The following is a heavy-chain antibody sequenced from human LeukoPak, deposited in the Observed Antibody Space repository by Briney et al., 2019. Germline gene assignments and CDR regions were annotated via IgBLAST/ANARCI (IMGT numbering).Heavy chain of an antibody. CDR1: GFTFSSYG. D-gene: IGHD3-16*02. Sequence: GGSLRLSCAASGFTFSSYGIHWVRQAPGKGLEWVAFIRYDGSNKYYTDSVKGRFTISRDNSKNTLYLQMNSLRAEDTAVYYCAKEDYDYVWGSYRPNPVDYWGQGTLVTASS. CDR2: IRYDGSNK. J-gene: IGHJ4*02. CDR3: AKEDYDYVWGSYRPNPVDY. V-gene: IGHV3-30*02.